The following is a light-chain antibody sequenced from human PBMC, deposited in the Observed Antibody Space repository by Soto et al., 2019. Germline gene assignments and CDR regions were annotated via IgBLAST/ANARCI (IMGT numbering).Light chain of an antibody. CDR1: QSVSNSY. CDR2: GAS. CDR3: QQYGTSPYS. V-gene: IGKV3-20*01. J-gene: IGKJ2*03. Sequence: ESVLTQSPGTLSLSPGERATLSCRASQSVSNSYLAWYQQKPGQAPRLLIYGASSRATGIPDRFSGSESGTDFTLTISSLEPEDFAWYYCQQYGTSPYSVGEGTKLEIK.